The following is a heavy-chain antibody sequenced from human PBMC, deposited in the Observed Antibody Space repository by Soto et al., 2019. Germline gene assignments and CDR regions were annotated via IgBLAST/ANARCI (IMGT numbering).Heavy chain of an antibody. J-gene: IGHJ4*02. CDR3: VKDVQRDGYTFFGYFDY. CDR2: ISSNGGST. Sequence: GGSLRLSCSASGFTFSSYAMHWVRQAPGKGLEYVSAISSNGGSTYYADSVKGRFTISGDNSKNTLYLQMSSLRAEDTAVYYCVKDVQRDGYTFFGYFDYWGQGTLVTVSS. CDR1: GFTFSSYA. V-gene: IGHV3-64D*06. D-gene: IGHD5-12*01.